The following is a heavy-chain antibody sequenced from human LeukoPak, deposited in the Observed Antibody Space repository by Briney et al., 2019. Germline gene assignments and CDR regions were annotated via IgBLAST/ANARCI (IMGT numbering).Heavy chain of an antibody. J-gene: IGHJ4*02. Sequence: SETLSLTCTVSGDSISSYYWSWIRQPPGKGLEWIGYIYTSGGTNYIPSLKGRVTISVDTSKNQFSLKLSSVTAADLAVYYCARLTRLSTSPDRYYLDYWGQGTLVTVSS. V-gene: IGHV4-4*09. D-gene: IGHD6-6*01. CDR1: GDSISSYY. CDR2: IYTSGGT. CDR3: ARLTRLSTSPDRYYLDY.